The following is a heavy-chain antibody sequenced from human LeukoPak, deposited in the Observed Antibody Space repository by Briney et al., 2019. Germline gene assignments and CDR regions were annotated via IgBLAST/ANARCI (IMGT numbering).Heavy chain of an antibody. J-gene: IGHJ6*03. CDR1: GYTFTSYG. CDR2: ISAYNGNT. CDR3: ARVLGGTIYYYYYYMDV. D-gene: IGHD1-1*01. Sequence: EASVKVSCKASGYTFTSYGISWVRQAPGQGLEWMGWISAYNGNTNYAQKLQGRVTMTTDTSTSTAYMELRSLRSDDTAVYYCARVLGGTIYYYYYYMDVWGKGTTVTVSS. V-gene: IGHV1-18*01.